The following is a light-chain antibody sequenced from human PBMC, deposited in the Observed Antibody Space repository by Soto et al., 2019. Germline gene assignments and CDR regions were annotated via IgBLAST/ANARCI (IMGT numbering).Light chain of an antibody. CDR3: QPRSNWQTWP. Sequence: EIVVTQSPATLSLSPGERATLSCMASQSVSSYLAWYQQKPGQAPRLLIYDASNRATGIPARFSGSGSGTDFTLTISSLEPEDFAVYYCQPRSNWQTWPFGQGTKVEIK. CDR1: QSVSSY. J-gene: IGKJ1*01. V-gene: IGKV3-11*01. CDR2: DAS.